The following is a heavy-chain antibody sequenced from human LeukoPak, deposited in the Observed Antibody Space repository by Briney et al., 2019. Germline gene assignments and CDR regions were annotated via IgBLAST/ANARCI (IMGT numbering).Heavy chain of an antibody. J-gene: IGHJ4*02. CDR1: GFTFSTYA. D-gene: IGHD6-13*01. V-gene: IGHV3-23*01. CDR3: ARGQQPFDY. Sequence: RGGSLRLSCAASGFTFSTYAMSWVRQAPGKGLEWVSVISASGGSTYYADSVKGRFTISRDNSKNTLYLQMNSLRADDTAVYYCARGQQPFDYWGQGTLVTVSS. CDR2: ISASGGST.